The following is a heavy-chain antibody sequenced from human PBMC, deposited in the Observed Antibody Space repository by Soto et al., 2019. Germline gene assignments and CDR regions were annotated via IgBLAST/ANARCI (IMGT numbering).Heavy chain of an antibody. V-gene: IGHV3-9*03. J-gene: IGHJ6*02. Sequence: EVQLVESGGGLVQPGRSLRLSCAASGFTFDDYAMHWVRQAPGKGLEWVSGISWNSGSIGYADSVKGRFTISRDNAKNSLYLQMNSLRAEDMALYYCAKDHKTTDYYYYGMDVWGQGTTVTVSS. CDR1: GFTFDDYA. CDR3: AKDHKTTDYYYYGMDV. CDR2: ISWNSGSI. D-gene: IGHD4-17*01.